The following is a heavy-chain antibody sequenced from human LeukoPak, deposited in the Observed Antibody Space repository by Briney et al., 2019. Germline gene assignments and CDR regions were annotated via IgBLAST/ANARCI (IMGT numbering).Heavy chain of an antibody. Sequence: GGSLRLSCAASGFTFSSYSMNWVRQAPGKGLEWVSSISSSSSYIYYADSVKGRFTISRDNAKNSLYLQMNSLRAEDTAVYYCARPNYYDSSGYPPGDYWGQGTLVTVSS. CDR3: ARPNYYDSSGYPPGDY. CDR1: GFTFSSYS. V-gene: IGHV3-21*01. D-gene: IGHD3-22*01. CDR2: ISSSSSYI. J-gene: IGHJ4*02.